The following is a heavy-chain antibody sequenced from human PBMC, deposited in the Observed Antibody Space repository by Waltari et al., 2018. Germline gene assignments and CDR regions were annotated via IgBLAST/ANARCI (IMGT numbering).Heavy chain of an antibody. J-gene: IGHJ4*02. D-gene: IGHD3-3*01. Sequence: QMQLVQSGAEVKQPGASVKVSCTASGYPFSDYDINWVRQSTGHGLEWMGWINPKSGNTVSAQNFQDRVTITRDPSTSTVYMELSSLRSDDAAVYYCARVHYDFWSGYYIWGQGTLVTVPS. CDR3: ARVHYDFWSGYYI. CDR1: GYPFSDYD. V-gene: IGHV1-8*02. CDR2: INPKSGNT.